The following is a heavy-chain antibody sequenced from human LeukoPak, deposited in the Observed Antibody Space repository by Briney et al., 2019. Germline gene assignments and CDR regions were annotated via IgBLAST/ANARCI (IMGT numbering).Heavy chain of an antibody. Sequence: PGGSLRLSCAASGFTFSSYDMHWVRQATGKGLEWVSGIGTAGDIYYPGSVKGRFTISRENAKNSLYLQVNSLRAGDTAVYYCARAGYSRTWYLRYFDFRGRGTLVPVSS. CDR2: IGTAGDI. CDR1: GFTFSSYD. CDR3: ARAGYSRTWYLRYFDF. V-gene: IGHV3-13*01. D-gene: IGHD6-13*01. J-gene: IGHJ2*01.